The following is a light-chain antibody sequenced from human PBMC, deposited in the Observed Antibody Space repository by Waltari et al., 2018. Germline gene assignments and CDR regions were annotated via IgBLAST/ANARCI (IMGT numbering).Light chain of an antibody. CDR3: QQVYTTPIT. J-gene: IGKJ5*01. Sequence: DIQMTQSPSSTSASVGDRVTITCRSSRSIANYVNWYQQKPGKAPNLLIYTTSTSHSGVPSRFSGSGSGTDFTLTISSLQPEDFATYYCQQVYTTPITFGQGTRLEIK. CDR2: TTS. CDR1: RSIANY. V-gene: IGKV1-39*01.